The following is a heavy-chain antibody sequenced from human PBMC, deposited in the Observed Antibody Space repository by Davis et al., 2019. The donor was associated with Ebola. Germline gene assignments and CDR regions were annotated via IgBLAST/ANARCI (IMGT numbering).Heavy chain of an antibody. CDR3: AKERARTVTPNTYGMDV. Sequence: GESLKISCAASGFTFSGSAMHWVRQASGKGLEWVGRIRSKANSYATAYAASVKGRFTISRDDSKNTAYLQMNSLKTEDTAVYYCAKERARTVTPNTYGMDVWGQGTTVTVSS. J-gene: IGHJ6*02. V-gene: IGHV3-73*01. D-gene: IGHD4-11*01. CDR1: GFTFSGSA. CDR2: IRSKANSYAT.